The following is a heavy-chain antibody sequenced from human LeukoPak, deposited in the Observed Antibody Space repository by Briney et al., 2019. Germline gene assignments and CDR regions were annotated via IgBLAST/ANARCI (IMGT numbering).Heavy chain of an antibody. CDR3: ARDPSPFDFWSGYYGYFDS. CDR1: GFTFSSYS. J-gene: IGHJ4*02. D-gene: IGHD3-3*01. V-gene: IGHV3-21*01. Sequence: GGSLRLSCAASGFTFSSYSMNWVRQAPGKGLEWVSSISSSSSYIYYADSVKGRFTISRDNAKNSLYLQMNSLRAEDTAVYYCARDPSPFDFWSGYYGYFDSWGQGTLVTVSS. CDR2: ISSSSSYI.